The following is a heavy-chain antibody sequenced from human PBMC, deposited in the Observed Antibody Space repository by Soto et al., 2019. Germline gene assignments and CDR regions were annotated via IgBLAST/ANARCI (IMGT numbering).Heavy chain of an antibody. J-gene: IGHJ4*02. Sequence: GALRVSFAAPGFSCSSYGIAWVRQAPGKGLEWVSSISGSGGRTDYADSVRGRFTVSRDNSKNTLYLEMISLGADDTAVYYCAKDHNSSWASATWGQGTLVTVSS. V-gene: IGHV3-23*01. CDR3: AKDHNSSWASAT. D-gene: IGHD6-25*01. CDR2: ISGSGGRT. CDR1: GFSCSSYG.